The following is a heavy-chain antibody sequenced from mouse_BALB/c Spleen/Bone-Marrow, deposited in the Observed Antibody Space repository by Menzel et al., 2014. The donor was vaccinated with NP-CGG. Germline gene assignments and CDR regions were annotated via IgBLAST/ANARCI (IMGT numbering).Heavy chain of an antibody. Sequence: EVMLVESGGGLVQPGGSRKLSCAASGFTFSSFGMHWVRQAPEKGLEWVAYISSGSSTIYYAETVKGRFTISRDNPKNTLFLQMTSLRSEDTAMYYCARRDDGYYNFDYWGQGTPLTVSS. D-gene: IGHD2-3*01. V-gene: IGHV5-17*02. CDR2: ISSGSSTI. CDR3: ARRDDGYYNFDY. J-gene: IGHJ2*01. CDR1: GFTFSSFG.